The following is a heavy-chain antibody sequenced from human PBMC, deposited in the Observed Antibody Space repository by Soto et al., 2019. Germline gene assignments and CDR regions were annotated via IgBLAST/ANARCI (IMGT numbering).Heavy chain of an antibody. V-gene: IGHV4-59*08. J-gene: IGHJ4*02. CDR2: IYYSGST. CDR3: ARHYTLETSSGWQFDY. CDR1: GGSISSYY. D-gene: IGHD6-19*01. Sequence: SETLSLTCTVSGGSISSYYWSWIRQPPGKGLEWIGYIYYSGSTNYNPSLKSRATISVDTSKNQFSLKLSSVTAADTAVYYCARHYTLETSSGWQFDYWGQGTLVTVSS.